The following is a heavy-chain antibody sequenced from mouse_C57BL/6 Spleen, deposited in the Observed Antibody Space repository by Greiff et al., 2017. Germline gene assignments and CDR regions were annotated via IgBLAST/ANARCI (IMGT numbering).Heavy chain of an antibody. J-gene: IGHJ3*01. D-gene: IGHD4-1*01. Sequence: QVQLQQPGAELVRPGSSVKLSCKASGYTFTSYWLDWVKQRPGQGLEWIGNIYPSDSETNYNQKFKDKATLTVDKSSSTAYMQLSSLTSEDSAVYYWAREDNWGSAWFAYWGQETLVTVSA. V-gene: IGHV1-61*01. CDR1: GYTFTSYW. CDR2: IYPSDSET. CDR3: AREDNWGSAWFAY.